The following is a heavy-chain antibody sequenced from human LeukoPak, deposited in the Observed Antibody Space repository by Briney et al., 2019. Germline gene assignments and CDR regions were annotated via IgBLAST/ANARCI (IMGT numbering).Heavy chain of an antibody. D-gene: IGHD4-4*01. CDR3: AKDYSSAN. CDR2: IGASGGNT. J-gene: IGHJ4*02. Sequence: GGSLRLSCAASGFTVSSNYMSWVRQAPGKGLEWVSGIGASGGNTYYADSVKGRFTISRDNSKNTLYLQMNSLRAEDTAVYYCAKDYSSANWGQGTLVTVSS. V-gene: IGHV3-23*01. CDR1: GFTVSSNY.